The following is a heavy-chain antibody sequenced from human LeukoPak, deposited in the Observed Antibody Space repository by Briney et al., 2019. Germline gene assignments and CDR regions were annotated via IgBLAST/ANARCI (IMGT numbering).Heavy chain of an antibody. CDR2: ITSGTTYI. J-gene: IGHJ4*02. CDR3: VSTPDYFDY. D-gene: IGHD5/OR15-5a*01. V-gene: IGHV3-21*01. CDR1: GFTFSDYN. Sequence: GGSLRLSCAASGFTFSDYNMNWVRQSPEKGLEWVSSITSGTTYIYYADSVKGRFTISRDNSKNTLYLQMNSLRAEDTAVYYCVSTPDYFDYWGQGTLVTVSS.